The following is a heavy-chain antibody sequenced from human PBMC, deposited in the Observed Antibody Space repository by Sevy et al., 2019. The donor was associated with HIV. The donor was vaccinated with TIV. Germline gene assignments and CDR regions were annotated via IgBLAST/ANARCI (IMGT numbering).Heavy chain of an antibody. V-gene: IGHV3-23*01. CDR2: IYGSTGAT. CDR1: GFTFISYA. D-gene: IGHD3-22*01. J-gene: IGHJ3*02. CDR3: AGGRYDSSCSFDAFDI. Sequence: GGSVRLSCKPSGFTFISYAMNWGRQAPGKGLAWVSTIYGSTGATYYGDSVKGRFTMSRDNSKNTLYLQMNSLRTEATAVYYCAGGRYDSSCSFDAFDIWGQGTLVLVSS.